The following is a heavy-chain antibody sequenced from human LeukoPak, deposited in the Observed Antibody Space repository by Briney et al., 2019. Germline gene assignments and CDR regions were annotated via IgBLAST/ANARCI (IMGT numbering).Heavy chain of an antibody. CDR3: ARASRGYSYGYYYYYYMDV. CDR1: GFTFISNT. D-gene: IGHD5-18*01. J-gene: IGHJ6*03. Sequence: GSLRLSCAASGFTFISNTMNWVRQPPGKGLEWIGEINHSGSTNYNPSLKSRVTISLDTSKNQFSLKKSSVTDADTAVYYCARASRGYSYGYYYYYYMDVWGKGTTVTISS. CDR2: INHSGST. V-gene: IGHV4-34*01.